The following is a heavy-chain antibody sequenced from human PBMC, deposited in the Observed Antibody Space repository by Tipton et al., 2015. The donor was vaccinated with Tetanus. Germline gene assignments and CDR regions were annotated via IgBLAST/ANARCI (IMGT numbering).Heavy chain of an antibody. J-gene: IGHJ5*02. D-gene: IGHD6-13*01. CDR1: GGSISSGGYY. V-gene: IGHV4-31*02. Sequence: LRLSCTVSGGSISSGGYYWSWIRQHPGKGLEWIGYIYYSGSTYYNPSLKSRVTISVDTSKNQFSLKLSSVTAADTAVYYCARSRSSWGSNNWFDPWGQGPLVTVSS. CDR2: IYYSGST. CDR3: ARSRSSWGSNNWFDP.